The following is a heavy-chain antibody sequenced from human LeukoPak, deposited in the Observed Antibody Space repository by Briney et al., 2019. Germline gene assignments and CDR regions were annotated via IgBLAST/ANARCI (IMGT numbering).Heavy chain of an antibody. D-gene: IGHD3-9*01. J-gene: IGHJ4*02. Sequence: GGSLRLSCAASGFTFSSYWMHWVRQAPGKGLVWVSRINGGGSSSTYADSVKGRFTISRDNAKNTLYLQMNSLRAEDTAVYYCARGGLRYFDWPTKAFDYWGQGTLVTVSS. CDR1: GFTFSSYW. V-gene: IGHV3-74*01. CDR2: INGGGSSS. CDR3: ARGGLRYFDWPTKAFDY.